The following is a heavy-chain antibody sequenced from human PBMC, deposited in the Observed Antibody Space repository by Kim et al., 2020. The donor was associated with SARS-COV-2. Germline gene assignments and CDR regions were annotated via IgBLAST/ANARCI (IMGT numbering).Heavy chain of an antibody. CDR3: ARQRPPFYDYVWGSYRYPFDY. Sequence: SETLSLTCTVSGGSISSSSYYWGWIRQPPGKGLEWIGSIYYSGSTYYNPSLKSRVTISVDTSKNQFSLKLSSVTAADTAVYYCARQRPPFYDYVWGSYRYPFDYWGQGTLVTVS. CDR2: IYYSGST. V-gene: IGHV4-39*01. J-gene: IGHJ4*02. D-gene: IGHD3-16*02. CDR1: GGSISSSSYY.